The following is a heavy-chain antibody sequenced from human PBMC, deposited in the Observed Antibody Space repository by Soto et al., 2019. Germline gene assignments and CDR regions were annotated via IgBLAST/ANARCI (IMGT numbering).Heavy chain of an antibody. CDR2: IDWDDDK. CDR3: ARTYTPLRDDAFDI. CDR1: GFSLSTSGMC. V-gene: IGHV2-70*11. D-gene: IGHD2-15*01. J-gene: IGHJ3*02. Sequence: SGPTLVNPTQTLTLTCTFSGFSLSTSGMCVSWIRQPPGKALEWLARIDWDDDKYYSTSLKTRLTIPKDTSKNQVVLTMTNMDPVDTATYYCARTYTPLRDDAFDIWGQGTMVTVSS.